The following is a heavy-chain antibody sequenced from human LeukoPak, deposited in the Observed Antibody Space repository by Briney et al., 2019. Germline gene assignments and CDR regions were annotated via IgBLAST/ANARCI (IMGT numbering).Heavy chain of an antibody. J-gene: IGHJ4*02. CDR2: ISDSFRIT. CDR3: AKRHGDYFDY. Sequence: GASLRLSCAASGFPFRSYAMSWVRQPPGKGLECVSTISDSFRITDDADSVKGRFTISRDNSKNTLYLQMNTLRAEDTAVYYCAKRHGDYFDYWGQGTLVTVSS. V-gene: IGHV3-23*01. CDR1: GFPFRSYA.